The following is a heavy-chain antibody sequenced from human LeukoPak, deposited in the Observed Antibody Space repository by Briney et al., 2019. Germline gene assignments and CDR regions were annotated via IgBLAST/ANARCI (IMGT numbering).Heavy chain of an antibody. CDR1: GVTFSTYS. J-gene: IGHJ4*02. D-gene: IGHD3-3*01. Sequence: YPGGSLGLSCSASGVTFSTYSMNWVRQTPGKGLMWVSSISGSGGSTYYAESVKGRFSISRDNSKKMMYLQMNSLRADDTAVYYCAKGGQNFDFWRFDYWGQGILVTVSS. CDR2: ISGSGGST. V-gene: IGHV3-23*01. CDR3: AKGGQNFDFWRFDY.